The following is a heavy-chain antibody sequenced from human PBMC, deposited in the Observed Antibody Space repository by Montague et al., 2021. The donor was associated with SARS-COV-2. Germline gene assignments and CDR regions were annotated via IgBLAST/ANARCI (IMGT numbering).Heavy chain of an antibody. CDR1: GGSISSSNW. V-gene: IGHV4-4*02. D-gene: IGHD5-12*01. CDR3: ARERIEYSGYDLDYYYYGMDV. CDR2: IYHSGST. J-gene: IGHJ6*02. Sequence: SETLSLTCAVSGGSISSSNWWSWVRQPSGKGLEWIGEIYHSGSTNYNPSLKSRVTISVDKSKNQFSLKLSSVTAADTAVYYCARERIEYSGYDLDYYYYGMDVWGQGTTVTVSS.